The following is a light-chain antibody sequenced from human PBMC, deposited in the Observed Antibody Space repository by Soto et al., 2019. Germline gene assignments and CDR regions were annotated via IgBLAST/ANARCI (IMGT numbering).Light chain of an antibody. Sequence: DIQMTQSPSTLSASAGGRVTITCRASQSVGTWVAWYQQKPGKAPKLLIFGASNLESGVPSRFSGSGSGTEFTLTISSLQPDDFATYYCQQYNTYWTFGQGAKVDIK. CDR1: QSVGTW. V-gene: IGKV1-5*01. CDR3: QQYNTYWT. CDR2: GAS. J-gene: IGKJ1*01.